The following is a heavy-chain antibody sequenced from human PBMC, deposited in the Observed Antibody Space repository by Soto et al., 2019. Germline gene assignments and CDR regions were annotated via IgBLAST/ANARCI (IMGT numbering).Heavy chain of an antibody. Sequence: ASVKVSCKASGYSFSSYYIHWVRQAPGQGLEWMGIIKPSGGFTTYAQKFRGRVTMTRDTPTSTVYIELSSLRSEDTAVYYCARGDSSGSYYFDYWGQGTLVTVSS. D-gene: IGHD3-22*01. CDR3: ARGDSSGSYYFDY. J-gene: IGHJ4*02. CDR2: IKPSGGFT. CDR1: GYSFSSYY. V-gene: IGHV1-46*01.